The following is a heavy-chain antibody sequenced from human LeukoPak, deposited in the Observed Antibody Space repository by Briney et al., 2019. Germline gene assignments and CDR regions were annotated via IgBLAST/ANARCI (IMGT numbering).Heavy chain of an antibody. V-gene: IGHV1-8*01. D-gene: IGHD1/OR15-1a*01. CDR3: ARENNYNDGRAYYFDY. J-gene: IGHJ4*02. CDR1: GYTFTRSD. Sequence: ASVKVPCKASGYTFTRSDINWVRQATGQGLEWMGWMNPNSGNTGYSRKFQGRVTMTRDTSIGTAYMELSGLKSEDTAVYYCARENNYNDGRAYYFDYWGQGTLVTVSS. CDR2: MNPNSGNT.